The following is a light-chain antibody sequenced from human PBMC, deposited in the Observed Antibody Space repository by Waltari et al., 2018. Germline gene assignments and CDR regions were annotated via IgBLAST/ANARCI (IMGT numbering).Light chain of an antibody. Sequence: QSALTQPASVSGSPGQSLTIPCTGTSSDIGTYKHVCWYQKHPGKAPKLILYDVNRRASGISDRFSGSKSGNTASLTISGLQPEDEADYFCSSYSDTSLLFGGGTKVTVL. CDR2: DVN. J-gene: IGLJ2*01. CDR3: SSYSDTSLL. CDR1: SSDIGTYKH. V-gene: IGLV2-14*03.